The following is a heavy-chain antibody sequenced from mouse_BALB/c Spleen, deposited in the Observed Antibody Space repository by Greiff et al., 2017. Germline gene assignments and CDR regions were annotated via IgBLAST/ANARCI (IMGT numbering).Heavy chain of an antibody. CDR1: GYTFTSYC. J-gene: IGHJ2*01. V-gene: IGHV1S16*01. CDR2: INPSNGGT. Sequence: QVQLQQPGAELVTPGASVKLSCKASGYTFTSYCMHWVKLRPGQGFEWIGEINPSNGGTNYNEKFKRKATLTVDKSSSTAYMQLSSLTSEDSAVYYCTMYGNYGGNFDYWGQGTTLTVSS. D-gene: IGHD2-10*02. CDR3: TMYGNYGGNFDY.